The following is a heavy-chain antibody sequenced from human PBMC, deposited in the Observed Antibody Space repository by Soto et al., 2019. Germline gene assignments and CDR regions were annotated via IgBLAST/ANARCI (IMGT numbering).Heavy chain of an antibody. CDR2: IYYRGST. Sequence: SETLSLTCTVSGGSISSSSYYWGWIRQPPGKGLEWIGSIYYRGSTYYNPSLKSRVTISVDTSKNQFSLKLSSVTAADTAVYYCARRLYYDSSGFEGGGMDVWGQGTTVTVS. CDR1: GGSISSSSYY. D-gene: IGHD3-22*01. CDR3: ARRLYYDSSGFEGGGMDV. J-gene: IGHJ6*02. V-gene: IGHV4-39*01.